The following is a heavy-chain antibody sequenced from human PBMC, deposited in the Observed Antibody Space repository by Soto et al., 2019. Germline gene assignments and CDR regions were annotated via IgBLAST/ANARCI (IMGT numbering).Heavy chain of an antibody. Sequence: GGSLRLSCAASGFTFSDYYMSWIRQAPGKGLEWVSYISSSGSTIYYADSVKGRFTISRDNAKNSLYLQMDSPRAEDTAVYYCARDCSGGSCYYYGMDVWGQGTTVTVSS. V-gene: IGHV3-11*01. J-gene: IGHJ6*02. CDR2: ISSSGSTI. D-gene: IGHD2-15*01. CDR1: GFTFSDYY. CDR3: ARDCSGGSCYYYGMDV.